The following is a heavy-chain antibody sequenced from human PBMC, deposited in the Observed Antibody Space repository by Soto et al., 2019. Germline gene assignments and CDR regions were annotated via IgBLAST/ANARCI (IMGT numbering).Heavy chain of an antibody. CDR2: LSGSGDTT. CDR1: GFTFSSYG. CDR3: AKGTQFFYYYAMDV. Sequence: PGGSLRLSCAASGFTFSSYGMNWFRQAPGKGLEWVSALSGSGDTTYYADSVRGRFSISRDNSKNTLYLQMSSLRGEDTAVYYCAKGTQFFYYYAMDVWGQGTTVTVSS. J-gene: IGHJ6*02. V-gene: IGHV3-23*01.